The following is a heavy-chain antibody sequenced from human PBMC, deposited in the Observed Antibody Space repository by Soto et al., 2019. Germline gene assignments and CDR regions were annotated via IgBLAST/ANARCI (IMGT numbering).Heavy chain of an antibody. CDR3: ASTEYYFDY. Sequence: SETLSLTCAVYGGSFSGYYWSWIRQPPGKGLEWIGEINHSGSTNYNPSLKSRVTISVDTSKNQFSLKLSSVTAADTTVYYCASTEYYFDYWGQGTLVTVSS. CDR1: GGSFSGYY. J-gene: IGHJ4*02. CDR2: INHSGST. V-gene: IGHV4-34*01. D-gene: IGHD4-17*01.